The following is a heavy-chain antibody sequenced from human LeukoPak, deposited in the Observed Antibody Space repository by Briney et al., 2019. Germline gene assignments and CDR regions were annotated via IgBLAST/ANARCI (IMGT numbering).Heavy chain of an antibody. CDR1: GVSIDNSDYY. Sequence: SETLSLTCTVSGVSIDNSDYYWGWVRQPQGKWLEWIGYISYSGTTHYNPSLKSRITISEDTFNNQFFLKLRSVTAADTATYYCARVRNNGDSVVAYYFDSWGQGTLVTVSS. CDR3: ARVRNNGDSVVAYYFDS. J-gene: IGHJ4*02. D-gene: IGHD2-21*02. V-gene: IGHV4-39*07. CDR2: ISYSGTT.